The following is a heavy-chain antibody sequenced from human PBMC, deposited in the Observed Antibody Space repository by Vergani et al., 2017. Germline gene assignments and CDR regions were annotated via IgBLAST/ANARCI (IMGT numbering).Heavy chain of an antibody. J-gene: IGHJ5*02. V-gene: IGHV4-61*02. CDR1: GGSFSTGGQS. D-gene: IGHD3-10*01. CDR3: GRVADFYGLGSRLLDL. CDR2: IYTSGAT. Sequence: QVQLQESGPGLVKPSQTLSLTCTVSGGSFSTGGQSWTWLRQSAGKGLEWIGRIYTSGATNYNPSLRSRAIMSVDASNKQFSLKLNSVTAADTAVYYYGRVADFYGLGSRLLDLWGQGILVTVSS.